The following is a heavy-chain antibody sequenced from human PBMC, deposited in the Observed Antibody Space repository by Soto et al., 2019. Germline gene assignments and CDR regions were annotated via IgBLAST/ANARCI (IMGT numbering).Heavy chain of an antibody. CDR2: ISPDGSQK. CDR3: VRDNGYYSFEY. D-gene: IGHD3-22*01. J-gene: IGHJ4*02. V-gene: IGHV3-7*01. CDR1: GFTFSNHW. Sequence: EVQLVESGGGLVQPGGSLRLSCAASGFTFSNHWMGWVRQAPGKGLEWVADISPDGSQKYYLDSVKGRFTISRDNAQTSLYLPMNGLGAEDTAVYCFVRDNGYYSFEYWGQGTLVTVSS.